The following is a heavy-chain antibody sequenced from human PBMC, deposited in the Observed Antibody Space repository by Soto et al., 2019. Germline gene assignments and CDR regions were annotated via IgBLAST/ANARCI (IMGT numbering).Heavy chain of an antibody. J-gene: IGHJ4*02. CDR2: ISAYNGNT. CDR1: SYTFASYG. Sequence: ASVKVSCKASSYTFASYGISWVRQAPGQGLEWMGWISAYNGNTNYAQKLQERVTITRDMSTSTAYMELSSLRSEDTAVYYCAADRTYCGGDCYVDWGQGTLVTVSS. V-gene: IGHV1-18*01. CDR3: AADRTYCGGDCYVD. D-gene: IGHD2-21*02.